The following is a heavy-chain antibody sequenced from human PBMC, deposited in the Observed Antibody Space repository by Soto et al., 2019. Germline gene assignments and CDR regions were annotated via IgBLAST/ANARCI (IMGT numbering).Heavy chain of an antibody. V-gene: IGHV3-15*07. CDR2: IKSKTDGGPT. Sequence: EVQLVESGGGLVKPGGSLSLSCAASGFTFSNAWMNWVRQAPGKGLEWVGRIKSKTDGGPTDYAAPVKGRFTISRDESKNTLYLQMNSLKTEYTAVYYCTTGLLLWFGDYYYGMDVW. J-gene: IGHJ6*01. CDR3: TTGLLLWFGDYYYGMDV. CDR1: GFTFSNAW. D-gene: IGHD3-10*01.